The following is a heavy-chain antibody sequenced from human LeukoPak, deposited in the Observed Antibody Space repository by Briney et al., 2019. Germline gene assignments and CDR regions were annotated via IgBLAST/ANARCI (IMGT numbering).Heavy chain of an antibody. V-gene: IGHV3-30*03. CDR3: ATLENSGSYDY. Sequence: GGSLRLSCAASGLTFSSYGMHWVRQAPGKGLEWVAVISYDGSNKYYADSVKGRFTISRDNSKNTLYLQMNSLRAEDTAVYYCATLENSGSYDYWGQGTLVTVSS. CDR2: ISYDGSNK. CDR1: GLTFSSYG. J-gene: IGHJ4*02. D-gene: IGHD1-26*01.